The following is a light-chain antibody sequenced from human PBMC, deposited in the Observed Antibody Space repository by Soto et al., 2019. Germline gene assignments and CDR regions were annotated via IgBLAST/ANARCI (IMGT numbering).Light chain of an antibody. CDR1: SSDVGGYKF. CDR3: CSYTNTNTLV. CDR2: DVS. Sequence: QSALTQPASVSGSPGQSITISCTGTSSDVGGYKFVSWYQQHPGKAPKLMIYDVSSRPSGISNRFSGSKSGNTASLTISGLQAEVEADYYCCSYTNTNTLVFGGGTKLTVL. V-gene: IGLV2-14*01. J-gene: IGLJ2*01.